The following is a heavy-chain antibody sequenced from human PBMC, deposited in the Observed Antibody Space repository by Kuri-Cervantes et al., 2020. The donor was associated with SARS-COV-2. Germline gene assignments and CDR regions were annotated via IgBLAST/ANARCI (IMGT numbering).Heavy chain of an antibody. Sequence: GESLKISCAASGFTFSGFSMGWVRQAPGKGLEWVANIKEDGSEKNYVDSVRGRFTISRDNAENSLDLQMNSLRADDTAVYYCAKEWEMATVNPVYDFWGQGTLVTVSS. J-gene: IGHJ4*02. CDR3: AKEWEMATVNPVYDF. D-gene: IGHD5-24*01. V-gene: IGHV3-7*04. CDR2: IKEDGSEK. CDR1: GFTFSGFS.